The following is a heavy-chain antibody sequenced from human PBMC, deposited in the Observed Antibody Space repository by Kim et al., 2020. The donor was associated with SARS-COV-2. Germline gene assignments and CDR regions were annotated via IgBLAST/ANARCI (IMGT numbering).Heavy chain of an antibody. CDR3: ARRVGYYFDY. J-gene: IGHJ4*02. Sequence: DKHYSTSLKTRLTISKDTSKNQVVLTMTNMDPVDTATYFCARRVGYYFDYWGQGTLVTVSS. D-gene: IGHD1-26*01. V-gene: IGHV2-70*19. CDR2: DK.